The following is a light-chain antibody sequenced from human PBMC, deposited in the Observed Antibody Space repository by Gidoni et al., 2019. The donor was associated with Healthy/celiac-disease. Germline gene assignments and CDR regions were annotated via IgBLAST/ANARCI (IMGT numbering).Light chain of an antibody. CDR1: QSISSW. J-gene: IGKJ3*01. CDR3: QQYNSYLT. V-gene: IGKV1-5*01. CDR2: DAS. Sequence: DIQMTQSPSTLSASVGDRVTITCLASQSISSWLAWYQQKPGKAPKLLIYDASSLESGVPSRFSGSGSGTEFTLTISSLQPDDFATYYCQQYNSYLTFGPGTKVDIK.